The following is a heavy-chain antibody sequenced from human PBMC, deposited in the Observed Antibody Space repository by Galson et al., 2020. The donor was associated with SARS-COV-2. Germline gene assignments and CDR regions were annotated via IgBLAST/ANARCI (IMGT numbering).Heavy chain of an antibody. D-gene: IGHD1-26*01. CDR1: GFTFSSYA. V-gene: IGHV3-30-3*01. CDR2: ISYDGSNK. Sequence: GGSLRLSCAASGFTFSSYAMHWVRQAPGKGLEWVAVISYDGSNKYYADSVKGRFTISRDNSKNTLYLQMNSLRAEDTAVYYCARDCGGSYCLDYWGQGTLVTVSS. CDR3: ARDCGGSYCLDY. J-gene: IGHJ4*02.